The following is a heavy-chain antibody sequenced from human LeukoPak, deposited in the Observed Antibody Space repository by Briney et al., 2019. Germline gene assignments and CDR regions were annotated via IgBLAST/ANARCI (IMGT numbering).Heavy chain of an antibody. Sequence: PGGSLRLSCAASGFTFSNAWMSWVRQAPGMGLEWVGRIKSKTDGGTTDYAAPVKGRFTISRDDSKNPLYLQMNSLKTEDTAVYYCARDGAWDSYGLFDYWGQGTLVTVSS. CDR3: ARDGAWDSYGLFDY. J-gene: IGHJ4*02. CDR1: GFTFSNAW. CDR2: IKSKTDGGTT. D-gene: IGHD5-18*01. V-gene: IGHV3-15*01.